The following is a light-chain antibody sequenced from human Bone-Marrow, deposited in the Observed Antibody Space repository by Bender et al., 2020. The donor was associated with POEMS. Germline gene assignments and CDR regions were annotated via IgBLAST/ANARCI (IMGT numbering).Light chain of an antibody. CDR2: EVN. CDR3: CSYAGSSTVI. CDR1: SSDVGGYNY. V-gene: IGLV2-14*01. Sequence: QSALTQPASVSGSPGQSITISCTGTSSDVGGYNYVSWYQRHPGKAPKLMIYEVNNRPSGVSNRFSGSKSGNTASLTISGLQAEDEADYYCCSYAGSSTVIFGGGTKLTVL. J-gene: IGLJ2*01.